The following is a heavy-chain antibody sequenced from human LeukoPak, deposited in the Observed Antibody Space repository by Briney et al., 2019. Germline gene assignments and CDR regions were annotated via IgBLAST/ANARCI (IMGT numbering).Heavy chain of an antibody. CDR2: IYYNGNS. Sequence: PSETLSLICTVSGGSISSSIHYWGWIRQPPGKGLEWIGSIYYNGNSYYKQSLKSRVTISVDTSKKQFSLKLSSVTAADTAVYYCAREKIGYYDGSGRGWFDPWGQGTLVTVSS. CDR1: GGSISSSIHY. J-gene: IGHJ5*02. V-gene: IGHV4-39*07. D-gene: IGHD3-22*01. CDR3: AREKIGYYDGSGRGWFDP.